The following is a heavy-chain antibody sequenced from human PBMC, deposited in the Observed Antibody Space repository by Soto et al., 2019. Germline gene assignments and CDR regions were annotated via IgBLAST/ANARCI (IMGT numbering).Heavy chain of an antibody. D-gene: IGHD6-6*01. Sequence: QVQPVQPGAEVKKPGASVKLSCKASGYIFTNFYIHWVRQAPGQGLEWIGIIHPNGGSTNYAQNFQGRVTMTRDTSTSTVYMDLSSLSSEDTAVYYCTRGLASGDYWDQGTLITVSS. J-gene: IGHJ4*02. CDR2: IHPNGGST. CDR3: TRGLASGDY. V-gene: IGHV1-46*03. CDR1: GYIFTNFY.